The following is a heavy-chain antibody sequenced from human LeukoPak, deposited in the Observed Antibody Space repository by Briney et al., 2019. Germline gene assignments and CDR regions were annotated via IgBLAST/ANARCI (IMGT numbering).Heavy chain of an antibody. CDR1: GFTFSSYG. J-gene: IGHJ4*02. V-gene: IGHV3-30*18. CDR2: ISYDGSNK. CDR3: AKEGSGWYKKLDY. D-gene: IGHD6-19*01. Sequence: PGRSLRLSCAASGFTFSSYGMHWVRQAPGKGLEWVAVISYDGSNKYYADSVKGRFPISRDHSKNTLYLQTTSLRAEDTAVYYCAKEGSGWYKKLDYWGQGTLVTVSS.